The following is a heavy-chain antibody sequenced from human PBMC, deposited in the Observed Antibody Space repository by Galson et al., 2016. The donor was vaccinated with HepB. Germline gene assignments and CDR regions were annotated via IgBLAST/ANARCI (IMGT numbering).Heavy chain of an antibody. CDR2: ISGSSQTI. V-gene: IGHV3-48*02. D-gene: IGHD2-2*01. CDR3: ARPRVEYQVLCFDC. J-gene: IGHJ4*02. CDR1: GFTFSTYS. Sequence: SLRLSCAASGFTFSTYSMNWVRQAPGKDLEWLAYISGSSQTIHYADSVKGRFTISRDNAKNSLHLQMNSLRDEDTAVYYCARPRVEYQVLCFDCWGQGTLVTVSS.